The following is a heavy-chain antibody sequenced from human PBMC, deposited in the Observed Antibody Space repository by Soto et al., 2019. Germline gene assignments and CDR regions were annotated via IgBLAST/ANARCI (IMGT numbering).Heavy chain of an antibody. CDR1: GFTFNSHA. V-gene: IGHV3-23*01. CDR3: ARPSGTNQAGRNFDS. CDR2: VDACGTYT. J-gene: IGHJ4*02. D-gene: IGHD5-12*01. Sequence: GSLRPACPASGFTFNSHAMSWVRRAPGKGLEWVSAVDACGTYTYYADSVKGRFTISRDNSKNMLFLQMNSLGAEDTALYYCARPSGTNQAGRNFDSWGQGILVTVYS.